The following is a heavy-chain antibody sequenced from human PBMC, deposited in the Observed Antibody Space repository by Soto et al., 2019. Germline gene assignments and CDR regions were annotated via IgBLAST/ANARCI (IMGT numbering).Heavy chain of an antibody. D-gene: IGHD3-9*01. V-gene: IGHV3-23*01. J-gene: IGHJ4*02. CDR3: AKDKKTTFSPQDY. CDR2: ISGSGGST. CDR1: GFTFTTYA. Sequence: EVQLLESGGDLVQPGGSLRLSCVASGFTFTTYAMTWVRQAPGKGLEWVSAISGSGGSTYYADSVKGQFTISRDNSKNTLYPQMNSLRAADTAVYYCAKDKKTTFSPQDYWGQGTLVTVSS.